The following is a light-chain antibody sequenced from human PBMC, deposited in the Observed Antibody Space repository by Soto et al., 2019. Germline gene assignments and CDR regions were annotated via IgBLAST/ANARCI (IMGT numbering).Light chain of an antibody. V-gene: IGLV2-14*03. CDR3: SSYTRRSTYV. J-gene: IGLJ1*01. CDR1: SSDVGSYNV. Sequence: QSALTQPASVSGSPGQSITIPCSGTSSDVGSYNVVSWYQQHPGKAPKLVIYDVSNWPSGVSPRFSGAKSGNTASLTIAGLQAEDEADYYCSSYTRRSTYVFGTGTKVTVL. CDR2: DVS.